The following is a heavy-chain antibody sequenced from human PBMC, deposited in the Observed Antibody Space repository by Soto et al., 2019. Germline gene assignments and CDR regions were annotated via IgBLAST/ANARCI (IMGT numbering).Heavy chain of an antibody. J-gene: IGHJ6*03. D-gene: IGHD3-16*01. CDR1: DASCSGYH. V-gene: IGHV4-34*01. CDR3: GRGLIFCFGELAGRGGVRSVSAF. Sequence: LVMLCLTCAVYDASCSGYHCSCIRQTPGKGLEWIGEINDSGNINYNPSLKSRVTISLDTPKKQISLKLSSVTAADSAVYYCGRGLIFCFGELAGRGGVRSVSAFRGNGTT. CDR2: INDSGNI.